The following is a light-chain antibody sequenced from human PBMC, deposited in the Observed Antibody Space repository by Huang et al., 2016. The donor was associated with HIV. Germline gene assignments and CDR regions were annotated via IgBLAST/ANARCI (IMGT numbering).Light chain of an antibody. CDR2: SAS. Sequence: AIQMTQSPVSLSASVGDRVTITCRANPDIGNDLGWYQQRRGKAPKLLVSSASHLQSGVPSRFTGSGSATHFRLTISGLQFEDFATYYCLQDHIYPWTFGQGTKVEI. CDR3: LQDHIYPWT. J-gene: IGKJ1*01. V-gene: IGKV1-6*01. CDR1: PDIGND.